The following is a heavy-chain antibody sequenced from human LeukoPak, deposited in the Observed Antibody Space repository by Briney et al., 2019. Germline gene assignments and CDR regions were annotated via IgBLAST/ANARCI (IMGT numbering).Heavy chain of an antibody. CDR1: GGTFSSYA. CDR3: ARSQVYYYGSGSYIYYYYGMDV. CDR2: IIPIFGTA. D-gene: IGHD3-10*01. V-gene: IGHV1-69*13. Sequence: ASVKVSCKASGGTFSSYAISWVRQAPGQGLERMGGIIPIFGTANYAQKFQGRVTITADESTSTAYMELSSLRSEDTAVYYCARSQVYYYGSGSYIYYYYGMDVWGQGTTVTVSS. J-gene: IGHJ6*02.